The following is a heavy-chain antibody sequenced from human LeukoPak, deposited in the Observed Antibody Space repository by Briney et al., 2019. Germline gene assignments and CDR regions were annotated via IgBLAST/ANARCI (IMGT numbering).Heavy chain of an antibody. CDR2: FHPEDGET. D-gene: IGHD2-2*01. Sequence: ASVKVSCKVSGYTLTELSMHWVRQAPGKGLEWVGGFHPEDGETIYAQKFQGRVTMTEDTSTDTAYMELSSLRSEDTAVYYCATDWSPRYCSSTNCQGWFDPWGQGTLVTVSS. J-gene: IGHJ5*02. CDR3: ATDWSPRYCSSTNCQGWFDP. CDR1: GYTLTELS. V-gene: IGHV1-24*01.